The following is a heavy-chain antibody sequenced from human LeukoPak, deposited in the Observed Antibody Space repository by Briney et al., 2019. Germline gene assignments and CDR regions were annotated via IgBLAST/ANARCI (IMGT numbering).Heavy chain of an antibody. CDR3: ARDMYYYASGSPRRGYYFDY. J-gene: IGHJ4*02. CDR1: GYTFAGYY. CDR2: SNPNAGGT. Sequence: ASVKVSCKASGYTFAGYYIHWVRQAPGQGLEWMGWSNPNAGGTRCAQEFQGKVTMTTDTSISTAFMELSGLKSDDTAVYYCARDMYYYASGSPRRGYYFDYWGQGTLVTVSS. D-gene: IGHD3-10*01. V-gene: IGHV1-2*02.